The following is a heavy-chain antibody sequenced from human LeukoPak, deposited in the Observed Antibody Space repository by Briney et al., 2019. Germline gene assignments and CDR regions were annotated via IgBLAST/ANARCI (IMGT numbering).Heavy chain of an antibody. V-gene: IGHV3-30*03. CDR2: ISSDGKTE. Sequence: GGSLRLSCVASGFTFSSYGMHWVRQAPGKGLEWVAVISSDGKTEIYADSVRGRFTISRDNSKGTHYLQMNSLRSEDTAVYYCARRPNLPSDYGDYWRFDLWGQGKMIIVSS. CDR3: ARRPNLPSDYGDYWRFDL. CDR1: GFTFSSYG. J-gene: IGHJ3*01. D-gene: IGHD4-17*01.